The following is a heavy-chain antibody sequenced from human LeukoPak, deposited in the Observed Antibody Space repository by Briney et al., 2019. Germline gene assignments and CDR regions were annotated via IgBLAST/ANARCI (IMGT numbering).Heavy chain of an antibody. CDR1: GFTFDDYG. CDR3: ARDPTFYYDSSGHRYFDY. V-gene: IGHV3-20*04. CDR2: INWNGGST. Sequence: GGSLRLSCAASGFTFDDYGMSWVRQAPGKGLEWVSGINWNGGSTGYADSVKGRFTISRDNAKNSLYLQMNSLRAEDTALYYCARDPTFYYDSSGHRYFDYWGQGTLVTVSS. D-gene: IGHD3-22*01. J-gene: IGHJ4*02.